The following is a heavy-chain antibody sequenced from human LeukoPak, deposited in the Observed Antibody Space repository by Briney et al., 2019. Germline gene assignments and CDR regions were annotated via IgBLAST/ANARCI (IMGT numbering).Heavy chain of an antibody. CDR2: IYYSGST. CDR1: GGSISSYY. D-gene: IGHD2-15*01. J-gene: IGHJ6*02. Sequence: SETLSLTCTVSGGSISSYYWSWIRQPPGKGLEWIGYIYYSGSTNYNPSLKSRVTISVDTSKNQFSLKLSSVTAADTAVYYCARQKSGGSIYYGMDVWGQGTTVTVSS. CDR3: ARQKSGGSIYYGMDV. V-gene: IGHV4-59*08.